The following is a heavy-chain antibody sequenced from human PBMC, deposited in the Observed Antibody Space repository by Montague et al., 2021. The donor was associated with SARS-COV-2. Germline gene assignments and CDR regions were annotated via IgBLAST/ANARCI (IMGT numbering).Heavy chain of an antibody. D-gene: IGHD3-10*02. CDR3: ASYWQACSGSDS. V-gene: IGHV4-61*01. CDR2: IDYGGSP. Sequence: SETLSLTCTVSGVSVSNRYTHWSWIRQSPGKGLEWIGHIDYGGSPNYSPSLHSRVTISLDTSKNQLSLRLNSATAADTAVYYCASYWQACSGSDSWGQGTLVTVSS. J-gene: IGHJ1*01. CDR1: GVSVSNRYTH.